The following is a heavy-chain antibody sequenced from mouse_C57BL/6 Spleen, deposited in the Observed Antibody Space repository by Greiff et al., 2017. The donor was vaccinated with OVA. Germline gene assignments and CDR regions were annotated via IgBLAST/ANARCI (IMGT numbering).Heavy chain of an antibody. CDR1: GFTFSSYG. CDR3: AGRDDYDRNFDY. J-gene: IGHJ2*01. V-gene: IGHV5-6*02. CDR2: ISSGGSYT. D-gene: IGHD2-4*01. Sequence: DVKLVESGGDLVKPGGSLKLFCAASGFTFSSYGMSWVRQTPDKRLEWVATISSGGSYTYYPDSVKGRFPISRDNAKNTLYLQMSSLKSEDTAMXYCAGRDDYDRNFDYWDQGTTHTVSS.